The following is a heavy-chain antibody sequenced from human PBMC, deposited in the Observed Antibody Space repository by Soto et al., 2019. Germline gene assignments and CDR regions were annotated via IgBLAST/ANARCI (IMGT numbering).Heavy chain of an antibody. J-gene: IGHJ6*02. Sequence: SETLSLTCTVSGGSISSNYRTWIRQPPGKGLEWIGYVYNSGSTNYNPSLKSRVTISVETSKNQFSLKLSSVTAADTAVYYCARAVRRGYYGMDVWGQGTPVTISS. CDR1: GGSISSNY. V-gene: IGHV4-59*12. D-gene: IGHD4-17*01. CDR2: VYNSGST. CDR3: ARAVRRGYYGMDV.